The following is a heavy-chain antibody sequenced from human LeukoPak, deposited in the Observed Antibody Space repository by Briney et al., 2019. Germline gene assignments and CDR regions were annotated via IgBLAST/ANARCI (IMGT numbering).Heavy chain of an antibody. CDR2: LSGSGGST. J-gene: IGHJ4*02. CDR1: GFTFSTYA. D-gene: IGHD3-10*01. Sequence: GGSLRLSCAASGFTFSTYAMNWVRQAPGKGLEWVSALSGSGGSTYYADSVKGRFTISRDNSKNTLYLQMNSLRAEDTAVYYCARGFITMVRGVISWGQGTLVTVSS. CDR3: ARGFITMVRGVIS. V-gene: IGHV3-23*01.